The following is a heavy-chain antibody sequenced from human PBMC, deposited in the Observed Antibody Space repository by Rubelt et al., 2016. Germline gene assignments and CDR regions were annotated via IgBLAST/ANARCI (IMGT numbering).Heavy chain of an antibody. CDR3: ARASRYCGSSSCYLGALDI. V-gene: IGHV4-34*09. J-gene: IGHJ3*02. CDR1: GGSFSGHF. D-gene: IGHD2-2*01. Sequence: QVQLQESGPGLVKPSQTLSLTCAVYGGSFSGHFWSWIRQPPGKGLEWIGEINHGGSTNYNPSLKSRATLSLDRSKSQFSLELTSVTAADTAVDYCARASRYCGSSSCYLGALDIWGQGRMVTVSS. CDR2: INHGGST.